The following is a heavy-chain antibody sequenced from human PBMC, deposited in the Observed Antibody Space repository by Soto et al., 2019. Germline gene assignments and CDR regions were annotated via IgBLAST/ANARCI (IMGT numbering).Heavy chain of an antibody. Sequence: QVQLVQSGAEVKKPGASVKVSCKASGYTFTSYAMHWVRQAPGQRLEWMGWINAGNGNTKYSQKFQGRVTITRDTSAITAYMELGSLRSEDTAVYYCAMSIVVVTAADYWGQGTLVTVSS. V-gene: IGHV1-3*01. CDR2: INAGNGNT. CDR3: AMSIVVVTAADY. J-gene: IGHJ4*02. CDR1: GYTFTSYA. D-gene: IGHD2-21*02.